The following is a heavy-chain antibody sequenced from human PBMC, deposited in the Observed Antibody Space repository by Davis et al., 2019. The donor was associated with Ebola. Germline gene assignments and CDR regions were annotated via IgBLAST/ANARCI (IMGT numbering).Heavy chain of an antibody. V-gene: IGHV1-58*01. CDR3: ARGRRLQWHFWKY. D-gene: IGHD5-24*01. J-gene: IGHJ4*02. CDR1: GFTFTSSA. CDR2: IVVGSGNT. Sequence: SVKVSCKASGFTFTSSAVQWVRQARGQRLEWIGWIVVGSGNTNYAQKFQERVTITRDMSTITAYLEVTGLTSDDTAVYYCARGRRLQWHFWKYWGQGTPITVSS.